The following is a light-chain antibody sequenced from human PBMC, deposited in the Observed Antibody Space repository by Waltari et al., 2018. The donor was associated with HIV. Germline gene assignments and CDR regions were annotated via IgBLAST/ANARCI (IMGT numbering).Light chain of an antibody. CDR1: QSIRNS. J-gene: IGKJ1*01. CDR2: KAS. Sequence: DIQMTQSPSTLSSSLGDRVTITCRASQSIRNSLAWYQQKTGKAPKLLIYKASTLESGVPSRFSGSGSGTEFTLTISSLQSDDFATYYCHQYHRSRTFGQGTKV. V-gene: IGKV1-5*03. CDR3: HQYHRSRT.